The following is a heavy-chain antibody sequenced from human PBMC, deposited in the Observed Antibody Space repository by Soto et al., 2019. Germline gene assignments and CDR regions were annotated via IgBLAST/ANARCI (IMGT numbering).Heavy chain of an antibody. D-gene: IGHD6-13*01. CDR2: IYHSGST. J-gene: IGHJ6*02. CDR3: ARHRAAAAPYYYYYAMDV. V-gene: IGHV4-4*02. Sequence: QVQLQESGPGLVKPSGTLSLTCAVSGGSISSGHWWSWVRQPPGKGLEWIGEIYHSGSTNYNPSLKSSVTISVDKSKNHFSLRLSSVTAADTAVYYCARHRAAAAPYYYYYAMDVWGQGTTVTVSS. CDR1: GGSISSGHW.